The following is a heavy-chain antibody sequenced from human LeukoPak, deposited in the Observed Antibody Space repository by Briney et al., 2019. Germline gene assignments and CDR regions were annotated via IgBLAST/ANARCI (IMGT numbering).Heavy chain of an antibody. J-gene: IGHJ4*02. D-gene: IGHD3-9*01. CDR2: ISSSGSTI. Sequence: GGSLRLSCAASGFTFSSYEMNWVRQAPGKGLEWVSYISSSGSTIYYADSVKGRFTISRDNAKNSLYLQMNSLRAEDTAVYYCARAGDILTGYSIYFDYWGQGTLVTVPS. CDR3: ARAGDILTGYSIYFDY. V-gene: IGHV3-48*03. CDR1: GFTFSSYE.